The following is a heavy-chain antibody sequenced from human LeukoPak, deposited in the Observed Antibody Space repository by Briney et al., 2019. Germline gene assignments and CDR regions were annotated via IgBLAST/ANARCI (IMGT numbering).Heavy chain of an antibody. J-gene: IGHJ4*02. V-gene: IGHV6-1*01. CDR1: GDSVSSNTAA. CDR2: TYYRSKWYN. Sequence: SQTLSLTCAISGDSVSSNTAAWNWIRQSPSRGLEWLGRTYYRSKWYNDYAVSVKGRITINPDTSENQFYLQLNSVTPGDTAVYYCASGYCSSTSCYLDYWGQGTLVTVSS. CDR3: ASGYCSSTSCYLDY. D-gene: IGHD2-2*03.